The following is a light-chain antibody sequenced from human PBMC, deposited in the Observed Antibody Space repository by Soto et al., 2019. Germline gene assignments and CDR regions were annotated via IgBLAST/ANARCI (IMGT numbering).Light chain of an antibody. CDR3: QQRSNWYT. CDR1: QSVSSY. V-gene: IGKV3-11*01. J-gene: IGKJ2*01. Sequence: EIVLTQSPATLSLSPGERATLSYRASQSVSSYLAWYQQKPGQAPRLLIYDASNRATGIPARFSGSGSATDFTLTISSLAPEDFAVYYCQQRSNWYTFGQGTKLELK. CDR2: DAS.